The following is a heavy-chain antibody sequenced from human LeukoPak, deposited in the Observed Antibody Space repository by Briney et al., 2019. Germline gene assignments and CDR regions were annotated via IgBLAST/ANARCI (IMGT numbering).Heavy chain of an antibody. D-gene: IGHD5-18*01. CDR1: GYTFTGYY. CDR3: ARYPGIQPPDY. Sequence: GASVKVSCKASGYTFTGYYMHWVRQAPGQGLEWMGWINPNSGGTNYAQKFQGRVTMTRDTSINTAYMDLSRLRSEDTAVYYCARYPGIQPPDYWGQGTLVTVSS. V-gene: IGHV1-2*02. J-gene: IGHJ4*02. CDR2: INPNSGGT.